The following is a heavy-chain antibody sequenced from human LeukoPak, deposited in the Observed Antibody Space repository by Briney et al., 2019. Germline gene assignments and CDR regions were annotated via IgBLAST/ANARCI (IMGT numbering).Heavy chain of an antibody. D-gene: IGHD5-18*01. CDR2: ITNTGATT. Sequence: GGSLRLSSAASGFTFSNYAMTWVRQAPGKGLEWVSSITNTGATTYYADSVKGRFTISRDNSKTTLYFQMNSLRVEDTAIYYCAKDRAGYSYGTFEAWGQGALVTVSS. V-gene: IGHV3-23*01. CDR3: AKDRAGYSYGTFEA. J-gene: IGHJ4*02. CDR1: GFTFSNYA.